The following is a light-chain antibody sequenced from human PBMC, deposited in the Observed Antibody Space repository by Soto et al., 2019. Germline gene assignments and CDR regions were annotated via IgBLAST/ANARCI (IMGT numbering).Light chain of an antibody. V-gene: IGLV2-14*01. CDR1: SSDVGGYNY. CDR3: SSYTISSTVV. Sequence: QSALTQPASVSGSPGQSITISCTGTSSDVGGYNYVSWYQQHPGKAPKLMIYDVSNRPSGVSNRFSGSKSDNTASLTISGLQAEDEADYYCSSYTISSTVVFGGGTKVTV. J-gene: IGLJ2*01. CDR2: DVS.